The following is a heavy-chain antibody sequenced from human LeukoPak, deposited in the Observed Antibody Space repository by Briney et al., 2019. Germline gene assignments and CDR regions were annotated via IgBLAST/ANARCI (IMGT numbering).Heavy chain of an antibody. Sequence: SETLSLTCSVSDGSMGTYYWGWIRQPPGKRLEWIGYIYYSGSTTYNPSLKSRVTVSVDTSKNQFSLKLSSVTAADTAVYYCARDASSSSYGYYYFDYWGQGTLVTVSS. J-gene: IGHJ4*02. CDR3: ARDASSSSYGYYYFDY. V-gene: IGHV4-59*01. CDR2: IYYSGST. CDR1: DGSMGTYY. D-gene: IGHD5-18*01.